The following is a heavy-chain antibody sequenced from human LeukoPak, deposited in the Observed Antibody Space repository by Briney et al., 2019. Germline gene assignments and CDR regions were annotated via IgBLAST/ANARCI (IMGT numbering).Heavy chain of an antibody. J-gene: IGHJ4*02. CDR1: GFTVSNNY. CDR2: IYSGGST. V-gene: IGHV3-66*01. D-gene: IGHD3-10*01. Sequence: PGGSLRLSCAASGFTVSNNYMSWVRQAPGKGLEWVSVIYSGGSTYYADSVKGRFTISRDNTKNTLYLQMNSLRAEDTALYYCARVKGLLWFGELSGNYFDYWGQGTLVTVSS. CDR3: ARVKGLLWFGELSGNYFDY.